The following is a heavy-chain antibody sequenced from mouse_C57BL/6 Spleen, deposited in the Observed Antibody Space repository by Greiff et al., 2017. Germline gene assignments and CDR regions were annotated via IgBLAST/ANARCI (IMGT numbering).Heavy chain of an antibody. CDR1: GYTFTSYW. V-gene: IGHV1-7*01. D-gene: IGHD1-1*01. Sequence: VKLQESGAELAKPGASVKLSCKASGYTFTSYWMHWVKQRPGQGLEWIGYINPSSGYTKYNQKFKDKATLTADKSSSTAYMQLSSLTYEDSAVYYCARRAIYYYGSSHYYAMDYWGQGTSVTVSS. CDR3: ARRAIYYYGSSHYYAMDY. CDR2: INPSSGYT. J-gene: IGHJ4*01.